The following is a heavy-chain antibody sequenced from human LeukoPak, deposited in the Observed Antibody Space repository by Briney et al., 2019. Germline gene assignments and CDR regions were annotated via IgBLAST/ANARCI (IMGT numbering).Heavy chain of an antibody. D-gene: IGHD3-16*01. CDR3: AREGKDLRLGYYNSGMDV. V-gene: IGHV3-21*01. CDR2: ISSSSSYI. J-gene: IGHJ6*02. CDR1: RFIFSTYS. Sequence: GTSLRLSCAASRFIFSTYSLHWVRQAPGKGLEWVSSISSSSSYINYAGSVKGRFTISRDNAKNSLYLQMNSLRAEDTAVYYCAREGKDLRLGYYNSGMDVWGQGTTVSVSS.